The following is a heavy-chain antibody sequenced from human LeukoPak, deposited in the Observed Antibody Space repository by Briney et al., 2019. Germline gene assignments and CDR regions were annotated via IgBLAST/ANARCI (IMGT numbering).Heavy chain of an antibody. V-gene: IGHV3-15*01. CDR3: TSSTAVAVSLHY. D-gene: IGHD6-19*01. J-gene: IGHJ4*02. Sequence: PGGSLRLSCAHSGFTFSNVWLSWGCQAPGKGLEWVGRIKSKTDGGTTDYAAPVKGRFTISRDDSKNTLNLQMNSLKTEDTAVYYGTSSTAVAVSLHYWGQGTLVTVSS. CDR1: GFTFSNVW. CDR2: IKSKTDGGTT.